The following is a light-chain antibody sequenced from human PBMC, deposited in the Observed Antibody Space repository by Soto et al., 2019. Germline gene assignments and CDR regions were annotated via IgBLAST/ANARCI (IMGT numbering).Light chain of an antibody. CDR3: SSYTSSSTWV. V-gene: IGLV2-14*01. Sequence: QSALTQPASVSGSPGQSITISCTGTSSDVGAYNYVSWYQQHPGKAPKLMIYEVSTRPSGVSDRFSGSRSGITATLTISGLQGEDESAYYCSSYTSSSTWVFGGGTKLTVL. CDR1: SSDVGAYNY. CDR2: EVS. J-gene: IGLJ3*02.